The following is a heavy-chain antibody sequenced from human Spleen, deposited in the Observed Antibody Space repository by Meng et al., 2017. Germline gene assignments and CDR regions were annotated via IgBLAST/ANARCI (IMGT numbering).Heavy chain of an antibody. CDR2: INLNTGGT. V-gene: IGHV1-2*02. CDR1: VYTFTAYY. Sequence: QVQLVEAGAEVKKPGASVKVSCKDSVYTFTAYYIHWVRQAPGQGLEWMGWINLNTGGTNYAQKFQGRVTMTRDTSISTAYMELSSLRSDDTAVYYCARDEVVATVSYYYHWGQGTLVTVSS. CDR3: ARDEVVATVSYYYH. D-gene: IGHD5-12*01. J-gene: IGHJ1*01.